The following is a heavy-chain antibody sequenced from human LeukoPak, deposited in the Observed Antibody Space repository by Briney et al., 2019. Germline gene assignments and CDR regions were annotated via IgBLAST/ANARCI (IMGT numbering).Heavy chain of an antibody. CDR3: ARTTLYDILTGAPSAFDY. J-gene: IGHJ4*02. Sequence: PGGSLRLSCAASGFTFSSYWMHWVRQAPGKGLVWVSRINSDGSSTSYADSVKGRFTISRDNAKNTLYLQMNSLRAEDTAVYYCARTTLYDILTGAPSAFDYWGQGTLVTVSS. CDR2: INSDGSST. D-gene: IGHD3-9*01. V-gene: IGHV3-74*01. CDR1: GFTFSSYW.